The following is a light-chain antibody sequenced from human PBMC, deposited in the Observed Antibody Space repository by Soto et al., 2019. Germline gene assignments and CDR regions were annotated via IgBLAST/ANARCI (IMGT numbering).Light chain of an antibody. J-gene: IGKJ2*01. CDR2: KTS. CDR1: QSFSTW. Sequence: DVQMTQSPSTLSASVGDRVTITCRASQSFSTWLAWYQQKPGKAPKLLIYKTSNLESGVPSRFSGSGSGTEFTLTISSLQPEYFATYYCQQYNSYPYTFGQGTKLEIK. V-gene: IGKV1-5*03. CDR3: QQYNSYPYT.